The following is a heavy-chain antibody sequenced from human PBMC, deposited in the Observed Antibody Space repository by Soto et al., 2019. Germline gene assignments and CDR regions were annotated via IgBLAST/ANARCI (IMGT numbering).Heavy chain of an antibody. J-gene: IGHJ6*02. CDR3: TRDRGSYGMDV. CDR1: GDSVSGGYY. Sequence: QVQLQESGPGLVKPSQTLSLTCTVSGDSVSGGYYWSWVRQRPRKGLEWIGYVSPIGTPSYSPSLNSRVSISIDTSKTLLSLEVRSVTAADTAVYYCTRDRGSYGMDVWGQGTTVTVSS. CDR2: VSPIGTP. V-gene: IGHV4-31*03.